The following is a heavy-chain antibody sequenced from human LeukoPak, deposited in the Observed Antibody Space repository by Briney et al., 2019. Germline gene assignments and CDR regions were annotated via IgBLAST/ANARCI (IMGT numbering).Heavy chain of an antibody. Sequence: GGSLRLSCAASGFTVSSNYMSWVRQAPGKGLEWVSVIYSGGSTYYADSVKCRFTISRDNSKNTLYLQMNSLRAEDTAVYYCARGVSPPNYYYYMDVWGKGTTVTVSS. CDR2: IYSGGST. CDR1: GFTVSSNY. D-gene: IGHD5/OR15-5a*01. CDR3: ARGVSPPNYYYYMDV. J-gene: IGHJ6*03. V-gene: IGHV3-53*01.